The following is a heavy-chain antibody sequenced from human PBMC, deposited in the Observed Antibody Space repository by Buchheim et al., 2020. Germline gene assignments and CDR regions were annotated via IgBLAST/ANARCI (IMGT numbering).Heavy chain of an antibody. Sequence: QVQLVESGGGVVQPGRSLRLSCAASGFTFSRYAMHWVRQAPGKGLEWVAVISYDGSNKYYADSVKGRFTISRDNSKNTLYLQMNSLRAEDTAVYYCAREEVSRYYYYGMDVWGQGTT. CDR1: GFTFSRYA. CDR3: AREEVSRYYYYGMDV. D-gene: IGHD2-2*01. J-gene: IGHJ6*02. CDR2: ISYDGSNK. V-gene: IGHV3-30-3*01.